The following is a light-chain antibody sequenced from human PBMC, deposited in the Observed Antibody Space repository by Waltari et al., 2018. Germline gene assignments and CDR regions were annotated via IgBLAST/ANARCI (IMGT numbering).Light chain of an antibody. Sequence: QSALTLPASVSGSPGQSISLSCTGTSNHIGSYNRVPWYPHPPGQAPKLPIYEVNKRPSGVSGRFSGSKSGNTASLTISGLQAEDEGDYYCCSYRGGHSWVFGGGAKLTVL. V-gene: IGLV2-23*02. CDR3: CSYRGGHSWV. CDR2: EVN. J-gene: IGLJ3*02. CDR1: SNHIGSYNR.